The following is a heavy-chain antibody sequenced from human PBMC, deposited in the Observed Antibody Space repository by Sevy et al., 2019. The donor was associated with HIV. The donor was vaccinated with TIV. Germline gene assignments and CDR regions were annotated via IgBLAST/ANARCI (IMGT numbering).Heavy chain of an antibody. CDR2: IISKTDGGTT. V-gene: IGHV3-15*01. D-gene: IGHD2-21*01. CDR1: GFTFSNAW. Sequence: GGSLRLSCAASGFTFSNAWMSWVRQAPGKGLEWVGRIISKTDGGTTDYAAPVKGRFTISRDDSKNTLYLQMNSLKTEDTALYYCTTGSGACCGADCLDYWGQGTLVTVSS. J-gene: IGHJ4*02. CDR3: TTGSGACCGADCLDY.